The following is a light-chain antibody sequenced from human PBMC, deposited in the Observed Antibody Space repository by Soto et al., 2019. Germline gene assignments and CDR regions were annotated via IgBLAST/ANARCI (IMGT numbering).Light chain of an antibody. Sequence: ETVLTQSPGTLSLSPGERATLSCRASQTIRSNYLAWYRQTPGQAPRLLIYGASNSATGIADRFSGSGSGTDFTLIISRLEPEDFARYYCQQDGSSPWTFGQGTKGEIK. CDR3: QQDGSSPWT. V-gene: IGKV3-20*01. J-gene: IGKJ1*01. CDR1: QTIRSNY. CDR2: GAS.